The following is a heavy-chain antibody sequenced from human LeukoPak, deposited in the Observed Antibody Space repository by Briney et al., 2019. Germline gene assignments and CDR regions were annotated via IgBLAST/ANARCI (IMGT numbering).Heavy chain of an antibody. V-gene: IGHV4-4*07. CDR1: GGSLSGYY. CDR3: ARETYYFDY. J-gene: IGHJ4*02. Sequence: SETLSLTCAVYGGSLSGYYWSWIRQPPGKGLEWIGRIYTSGSTNYNPSLKSRVTMSVDTSKNQFSLKLSSVTAADTAVYYCARETYYFDYWGQGTLVTVSS. CDR2: IYTSGST.